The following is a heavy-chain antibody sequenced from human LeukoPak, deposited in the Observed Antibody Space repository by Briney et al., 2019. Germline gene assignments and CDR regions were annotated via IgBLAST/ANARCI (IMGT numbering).Heavy chain of an antibody. Sequence: ASVKVSCKASGYTFTSYDINWVRQATGQGLEWMGWMNPNSGNTGYAQKFQGRVTMTRNTSISTAYMGLSSLRSEDTAVYYCARGNAGYCSSTSCYIGVWFDPWGQGTLVTVSS. V-gene: IGHV1-8*01. D-gene: IGHD2-2*02. CDR2: MNPNSGNT. CDR3: ARGNAGYCSSTSCYIGVWFDP. J-gene: IGHJ5*02. CDR1: GYTFTSYD.